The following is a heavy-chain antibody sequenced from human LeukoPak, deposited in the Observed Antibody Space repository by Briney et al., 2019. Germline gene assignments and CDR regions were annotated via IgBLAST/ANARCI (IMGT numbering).Heavy chain of an antibody. D-gene: IGHD2-2*01. CDR1: GFTFSSYA. V-gene: IGHV3-23*01. CDR3: AKSERPIVVVPAAMFDAFDI. CDR2: ISGSGGST. Sequence: PGGSLRLSCAASGFTFSSYAMSWVRQAPGKGLEWVSAISGSGGSTYYADSVKGRFTISRDNSKNTLYLQMNSLRAEDTAVYYCAKSERPIVVVPAAMFDAFDIWGQGTMVTVSS. J-gene: IGHJ3*02.